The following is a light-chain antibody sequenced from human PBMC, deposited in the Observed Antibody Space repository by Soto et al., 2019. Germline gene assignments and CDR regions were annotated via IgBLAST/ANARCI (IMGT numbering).Light chain of an antibody. Sequence: QAVVSQPPSVSAAPGQKVTISCSGSSSNIGIKEVSWYQQFPGTAPKVLIYDNNKRPSGIPDRFSGSKSGTSATLGITGLQSGDEADYYCGAWDDSLSGVVFGGGTQLTVL. CDR3: GAWDDSLSGVV. CDR1: SSNIGIKE. J-gene: IGLJ2*01. V-gene: IGLV1-51*01. CDR2: DNN.